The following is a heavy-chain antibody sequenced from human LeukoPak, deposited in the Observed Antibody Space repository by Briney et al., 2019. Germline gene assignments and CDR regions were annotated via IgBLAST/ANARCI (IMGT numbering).Heavy chain of an antibody. CDR1: GFTFSSYG. CDR3: AKPYCTGGVCSYFDY. D-gene: IGHD2-8*02. V-gene: IGHV3-30*18. Sequence: GGSLRLSCAASGFTFSSYGMHWVRQAPGKGLERVAVISYDGSNKYYADSVKGRFTISRDNSKNTLYLQMNSLRAEDTAVYYCAKPYCTGGVCSYFDYWGQGTLVTVSS. J-gene: IGHJ4*02. CDR2: ISYDGSNK.